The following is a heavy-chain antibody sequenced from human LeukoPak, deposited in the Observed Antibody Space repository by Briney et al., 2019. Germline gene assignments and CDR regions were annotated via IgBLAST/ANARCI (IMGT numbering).Heavy chain of an antibody. CDR2: ISTYNGNT. Sequence: ASVKVSCKASGYSFVLYGISWVRQAPGQGPEWMGWISTYNGNTKYAEKFQGRVTTTTDTPTSTAYMELRSLRSDDTAVYYCARDEDYGIFVNADYWGQGTLVTVSS. D-gene: IGHD4-17*01. CDR1: GYSFVLYG. J-gene: IGHJ4*02. V-gene: IGHV1-18*01. CDR3: ARDEDYGIFVNADY.